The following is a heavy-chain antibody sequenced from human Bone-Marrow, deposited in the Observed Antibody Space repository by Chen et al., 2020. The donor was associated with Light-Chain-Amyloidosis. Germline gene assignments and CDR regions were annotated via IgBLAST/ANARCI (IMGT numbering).Heavy chain of an antibody. CDR3: ARDRPKLGVWYFDL. Sequence: QVQLVESGGGAVQPGKSLRLSCAASGFLFNTYAMHWVRQAPGKGLEWVATVWYDGSKKQYGDSVKGRFTISRDNSKNTIYLQMNNFTVEDTAVYFCARDRPKLGVWYFDLWGRGTLLTVSS. CDR2: VWYDGSKK. D-gene: IGHD7-27*01. J-gene: IGHJ2*01. V-gene: IGHV3-33*01. CDR1: GFLFNTYA.